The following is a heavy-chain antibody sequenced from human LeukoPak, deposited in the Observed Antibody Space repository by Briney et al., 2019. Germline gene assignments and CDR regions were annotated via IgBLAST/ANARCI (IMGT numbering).Heavy chain of an antibody. V-gene: IGHV3-21*04. Sequence: GGSLRLSCAAPGFTFSSYSMNWVRQAPGKGLEWVSFISSNTSYIYYADSVKGRFTISRDNAKNSLYLQMSSLRAEDTAVYYCARTLHGSGSYSLDYWGQGTLVTVSS. D-gene: IGHD3-10*01. J-gene: IGHJ4*02. CDR1: GFTFSSYS. CDR3: ARTLHGSGSYSLDY. CDR2: ISSNTSYI.